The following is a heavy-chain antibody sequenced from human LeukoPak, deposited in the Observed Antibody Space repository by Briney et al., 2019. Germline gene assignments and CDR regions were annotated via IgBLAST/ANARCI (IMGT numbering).Heavy chain of an antibody. CDR2: IRSKANSYAT. CDR3: TRPHDYGDY. J-gene: IGHJ4*02. CDR1: GFTLSGSA. V-gene: IGHV3-73*01. Sequence: GGSLRLSCAASGFTLSGSAMHWVRQASGKGLEWVGRIRSKANSYATAYAASVKGRFTISRDDSKNTAYLQMNSLKTEDTAVYYCTRPHDYGDYWGQGTLVTVSS.